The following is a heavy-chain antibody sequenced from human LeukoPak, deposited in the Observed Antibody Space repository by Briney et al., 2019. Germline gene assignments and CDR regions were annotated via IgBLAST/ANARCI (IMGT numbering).Heavy chain of an antibody. CDR1: GFTFSSYS. CDR3: ALGEPRSPFDY. J-gene: IGHJ4*02. Sequence: GGSLRLSCAASGFTFSSYSMNWVRQAPGKGLEWVSYISSSSSTIYHADSVKGRFTISRDNAKNSLYLQMNSLRAEDTAVYYCALGEPRSPFDYWGQGTLVTVSS. CDR2: ISSSSSTI. V-gene: IGHV3-48*04. D-gene: IGHD1-26*01.